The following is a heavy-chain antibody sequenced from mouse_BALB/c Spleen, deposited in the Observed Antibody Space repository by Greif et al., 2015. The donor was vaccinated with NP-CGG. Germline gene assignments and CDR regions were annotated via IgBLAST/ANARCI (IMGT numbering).Heavy chain of an antibody. CDR3: ARSGYGNLYYFDY. D-gene: IGHD2-10*02. Sequence: VKLMESGAELAKPGASVKMSCKASGYTFTSYWMHWVKQRPGQGLEWIGYINPSTGYTEYNQKFKDKATLTADKSSSTAYMQLSNLTSEDSAVYYCARSGYGNLYYFDYWGQGTTLTVSS. CDR2: INPSTGYT. V-gene: IGHV1-7*01. CDR1: GYTFTSYW. J-gene: IGHJ2*01.